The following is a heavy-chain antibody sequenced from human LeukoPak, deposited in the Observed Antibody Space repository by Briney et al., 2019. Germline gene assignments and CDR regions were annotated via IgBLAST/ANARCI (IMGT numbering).Heavy chain of an antibody. CDR2: ISGSGGST. CDR1: GFTFSSYG. Sequence: GGSLRLSCAASGFTFSSYGMSWVRQAPGKGLEWVSAISGSGGSTYYADSVKGRFTISRDNSKNTLYLQMNSLRAEDTAVYYCAKLPYYDSSGYQLSDYWGQGTLVTVSS. D-gene: IGHD3-22*01. V-gene: IGHV3-23*01. J-gene: IGHJ4*02. CDR3: AKLPYYDSSGYQLSDY.